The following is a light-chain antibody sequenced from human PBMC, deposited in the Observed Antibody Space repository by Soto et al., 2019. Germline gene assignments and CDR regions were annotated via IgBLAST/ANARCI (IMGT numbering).Light chain of an antibody. Sequence: QSVLTQPPSASEAPRQRVTISCSGSSSNIGTNGVNWYQQLPGKAPKLLIYYDDLLPSGVSDRFSGSKSGTSASLAISGLQSEDEADYYCAAWDESLNGWVFGGGTKLTVL. CDR2: YDD. J-gene: IGLJ3*02. V-gene: IGLV1-36*01. CDR3: AAWDESLNGWV. CDR1: SSNIGTNG.